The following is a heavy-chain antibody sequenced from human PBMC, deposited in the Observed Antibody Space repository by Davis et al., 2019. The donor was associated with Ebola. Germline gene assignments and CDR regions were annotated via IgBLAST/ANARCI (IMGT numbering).Heavy chain of an antibody. D-gene: IGHD3-22*01. CDR2: IYYSGST. CDR1: GGSISSYY. J-gene: IGHJ3*02. Sequence: SETLSLTCTVSGGSISSYYWSWIRQPPGKGLQWIGYIYYSGSTNYNPSLKSRVTISVGTSKNQFSLKLSSVTAADTAVYYCAKGPYYYDSSGYADAFDIWGQGTMVTVSS. V-gene: IGHV4-59*01. CDR3: AKGPYYYDSSGYADAFDI.